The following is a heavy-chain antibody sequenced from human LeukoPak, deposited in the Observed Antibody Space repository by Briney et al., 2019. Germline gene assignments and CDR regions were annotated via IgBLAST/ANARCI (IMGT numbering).Heavy chain of an antibody. Sequence: SETLSLTCTVSGGSISSYYWSWIRQPPGKGLEWIGYIYYSGSTYYNPSLKSRVTISVDTSKNQFSLELSSVTAADTAVYYCARAQKTYYYDSSGYYVAYWGQGTLVTVSS. CDR2: IYYSGST. D-gene: IGHD3-22*01. CDR3: ARAQKTYYYDSSGYYVAY. V-gene: IGHV4-59*08. CDR1: GGSISSYY. J-gene: IGHJ4*02.